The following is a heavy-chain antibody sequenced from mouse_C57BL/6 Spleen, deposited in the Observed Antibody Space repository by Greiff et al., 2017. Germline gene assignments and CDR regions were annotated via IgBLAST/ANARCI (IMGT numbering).Heavy chain of an antibody. CDR3: ARGYYYGSSYGYFDV. CDR2: IYPGDGDT. D-gene: IGHD1-1*01. CDR1: GYAFSSSW. Sequence: QVQLQQSGPELVKPGASVKISCKASGYAFSSSWMNWVKQRPGKGLEWIGRIYPGDGDTNYNGKFKGKATLTADKSSSTAYMQLSSLTSEDSAVXFCARGYYYGSSYGYFDVWGTGTTVTVSS. J-gene: IGHJ1*03. V-gene: IGHV1-82*01.